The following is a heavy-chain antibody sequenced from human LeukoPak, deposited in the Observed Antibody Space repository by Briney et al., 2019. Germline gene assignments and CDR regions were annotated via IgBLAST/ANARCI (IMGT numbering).Heavy chain of an antibody. CDR3: AGLVAAKDY. V-gene: IGHV1-69*01. CDR1: GGTFSSYA. D-gene: IGHD2-15*01. CDR2: IIPILGTA. J-gene: IGHJ4*02. Sequence: ASVRVSCKASGGTFSSYAISWVRQAPGQGLEWMGGIIPILGTANYAQKFQGRVTITADESTSTAYMELSSLRSEDTAVYYCAGLVAAKDYWGQGTLVTVSS.